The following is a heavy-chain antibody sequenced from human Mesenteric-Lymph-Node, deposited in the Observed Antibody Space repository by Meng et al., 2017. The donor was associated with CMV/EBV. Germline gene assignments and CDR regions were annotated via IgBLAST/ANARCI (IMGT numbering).Heavy chain of an antibody. CDR1: SISSGGYY. V-gene: IGHV4-31*02. D-gene: IGHD3-3*01. CDR3: ARVPPALEYYDQYYFDY. CDR2: IYYSGST. J-gene: IGHJ4*02. Sequence: SISSGGYYWSWIRQHPGKGLEWIGYIYYSGSTYHNPSLKSRVTISVDTSKNQFSLKLSSVTAADTAVYHCARVPPALEYYDQYYFDYWGQGTLVTVSS.